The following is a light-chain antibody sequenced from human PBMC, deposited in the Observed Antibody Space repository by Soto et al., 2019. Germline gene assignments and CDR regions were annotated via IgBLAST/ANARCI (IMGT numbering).Light chain of an antibody. Sequence: DIQMTQSSSSLSASVGDRVTITFQASQDISDHLNWYQQKPGKAPKLLIYDASNLEAGVPSRFRGSGSGTDFTFTISRLQPEDIATYYCQQYENLPTFGQGTRLEIK. J-gene: IGKJ5*01. CDR2: DAS. CDR3: QQYENLPT. V-gene: IGKV1-33*01. CDR1: QDISDH.